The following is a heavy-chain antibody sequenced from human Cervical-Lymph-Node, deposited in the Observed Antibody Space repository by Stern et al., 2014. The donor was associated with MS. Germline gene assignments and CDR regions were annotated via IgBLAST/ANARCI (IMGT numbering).Heavy chain of an antibody. J-gene: IGHJ5*02. V-gene: IGHV4-61*02. CDR3: ARETVAADNNWFDP. CDR2: IYTSGRT. CDR1: GGSISSGSYY. D-gene: IGHD6-19*01. Sequence: VQLVESGPGLVKPSQTLSLTCTVSGGSISSGSYYWSWIRQPAGKGLEWIGRIYTSGRTKHNPSLKSRATISADTPKNQFSLKLSSVTAADTAVYYCARETVAADNNWFDPWGQGTLVTVSS.